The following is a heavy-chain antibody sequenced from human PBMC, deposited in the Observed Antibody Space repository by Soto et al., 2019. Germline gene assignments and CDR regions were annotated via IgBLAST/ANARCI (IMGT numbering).Heavy chain of an antibody. CDR2: VSGSGGST. Sequence: EGQLLESGGGLVQPGGSLRLSCAASGFTFSSYAMSWVRQASGKGLEWISAVSGSGGSTYYADSVKGRFTISRHNSKDTLYLQMNNLRAENTAVYYYAKPPDYNWNDYWGQGTLVTVSS. V-gene: IGHV3-23*01. D-gene: IGHD1-20*01. J-gene: IGHJ4*02. CDR3: AKPPDYNWNDY. CDR1: GFTFSSYA.